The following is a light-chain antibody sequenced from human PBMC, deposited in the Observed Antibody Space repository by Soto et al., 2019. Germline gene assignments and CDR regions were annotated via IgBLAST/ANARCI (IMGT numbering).Light chain of an antibody. V-gene: IGKV1-5*03. CDR1: QSMSGW. Sequence: DIQMTQSPSTLSASVGDRVTITCRASQSMSGWLAWYQQKPGKAPTVLIYKASTLKSGVPSRFSGSGSGTEFTLTISSLQPDDFATYYCQHYNSYSEAFGQGTKVDI. CDR3: QHYNSYSEA. J-gene: IGKJ1*01. CDR2: KAS.